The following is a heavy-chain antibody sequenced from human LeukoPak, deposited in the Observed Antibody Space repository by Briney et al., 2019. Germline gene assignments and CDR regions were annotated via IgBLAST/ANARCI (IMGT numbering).Heavy chain of an antibody. CDR3: ARGCYDYVWGTKDAFDI. J-gene: IGHJ3*02. CDR1: GGSFSGYY. D-gene: IGHD3-16*01. V-gene: IGHV4-34*01. CDR2: INHSGST. Sequence: SETLSLTCAVYGGSFSGYYWSLIRQPPGKGLEWIGEINHSGSTNYNPSLKSRVTISVDTSKNQFSLKLSSVTAADTAVYYCARGCYDYVWGTKDAFDIWGQGTMVTVSS.